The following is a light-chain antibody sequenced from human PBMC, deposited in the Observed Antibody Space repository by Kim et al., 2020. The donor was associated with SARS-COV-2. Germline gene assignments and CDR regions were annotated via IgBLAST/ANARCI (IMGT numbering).Light chain of an antibody. CDR1: SNNIGFYNY. CDR2: DVT. J-gene: IGLJ2*01. V-gene: IGLV2-11*01. CDR3: CSYAGDYVI. Sequence: QSALTQPRSVSVSPGQSVTISCTGASNNIGFYNYVSWYQHHPGRAPKLIIYDVTKRPSGVPDRFSGSKSGNTASLTVSGLQSEDEADYYCCSYAGDYVIFGGGTQLTVL.